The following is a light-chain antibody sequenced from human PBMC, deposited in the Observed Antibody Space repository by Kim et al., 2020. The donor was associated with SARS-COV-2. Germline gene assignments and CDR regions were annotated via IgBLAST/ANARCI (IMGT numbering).Light chain of an antibody. CDR3: QKYDSAPFT. CDR1: QGISNY. V-gene: IGKV1-27*01. CDR2: AAS. Sequence: DIQLTQSPSSLSSSGGDRVTITCRASQGISNYLSWYQQKPGKVPKLLIYAASTLRSGVPSRFSGSGSVTDFTLTISSLQPEDVAAYYCQKYDSAPFTFGRGTKVDIK. J-gene: IGKJ3*01.